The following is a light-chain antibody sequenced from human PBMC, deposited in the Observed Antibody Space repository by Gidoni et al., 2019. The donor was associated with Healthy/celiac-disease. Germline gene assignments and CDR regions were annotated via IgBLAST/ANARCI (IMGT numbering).Light chain of an antibody. Sequence: QMTPSPSSLSASVGDRVTITCRASQSISSYLNWHQQKPGKAPKLLIYAASSLQSGVPSRFSGSGSGTDFTLTISSLQPEDFATYYCQQSYSTPRTFGQGTKVEIK. CDR2: AAS. V-gene: IGKV1-39*01. CDR3: QQSYSTPRT. J-gene: IGKJ1*01. CDR1: QSISSY.